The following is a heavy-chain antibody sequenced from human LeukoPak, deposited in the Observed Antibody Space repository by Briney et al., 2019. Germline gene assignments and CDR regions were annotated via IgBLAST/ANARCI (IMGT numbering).Heavy chain of an antibody. V-gene: IGHV3-33*08. CDR2: IWYDGSNK. Sequence: GGSLTLSCAASGFTFSNYWMHWVRQAPGKGLEWVAVIWYDGSNKYYADSVKGRFTISRDNSKNTLYLQMNSLRAEDTAVYYCARDMSGSYEAFDYWGQGTLVTVSS. J-gene: IGHJ4*02. D-gene: IGHD1-26*01. CDR3: ARDMSGSYEAFDY. CDR1: GFTFSNYW.